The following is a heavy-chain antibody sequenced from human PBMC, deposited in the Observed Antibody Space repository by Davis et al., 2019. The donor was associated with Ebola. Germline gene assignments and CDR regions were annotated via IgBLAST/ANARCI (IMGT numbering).Heavy chain of an antibody. J-gene: IGHJ4*02. D-gene: IGHD3-3*01. CDR3: ARSYYDFWSGYCFDY. CDR1: GYTFTSYG. Sequence: SVKVSCKASGYTFTSYGISWVRQAPGQGLEWMGGIIPIFGTANYAQKFQGRVTITADESTSTAYMELSSLRSEDTAVYYCARSYYDFWSGYCFDYWGQGTLVTVSS. V-gene: IGHV1-69*13. CDR2: IIPIFGTA.